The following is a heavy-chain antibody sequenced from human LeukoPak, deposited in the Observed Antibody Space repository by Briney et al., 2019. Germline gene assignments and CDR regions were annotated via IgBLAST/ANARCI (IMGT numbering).Heavy chain of an antibody. Sequence: GALVKVSCKASGYTFTSYGISWVRQAPGQGLEWMGWISAYNGNTNYAQKLQGRVTMTTDTSTSTAYMELRSLRSDDTAVYYCATTPLRYCSGGSCYPDAFDIWGQGTMVTVSS. CDR3: ATTPLRYCSGGSCYPDAFDI. CDR2: ISAYNGNT. J-gene: IGHJ3*02. D-gene: IGHD2-15*01. V-gene: IGHV1-18*01. CDR1: GYTFTSYG.